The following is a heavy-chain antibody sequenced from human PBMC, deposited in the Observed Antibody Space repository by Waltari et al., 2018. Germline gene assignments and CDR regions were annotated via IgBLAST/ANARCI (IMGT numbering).Heavy chain of an antibody. CDR3: ARGAPNGMDV. CDR1: GFTFSSYG. V-gene: IGHV3-33*01. J-gene: IGHJ6*02. Sequence: QVQLVESGGGVVQPGRSLRLSCAASGFTFSSYGMHWVRQAPGKGLGWGAVIGYDGSNKYYADSVKGRFTIARDNSKNTLYLQMNGLRAEDTAVYYCARGAPNGMDVWGQGTTVTVSS. CDR2: IGYDGSNK.